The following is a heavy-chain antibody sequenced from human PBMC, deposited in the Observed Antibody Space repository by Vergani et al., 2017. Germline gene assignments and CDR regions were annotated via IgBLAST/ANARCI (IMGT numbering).Heavy chain of an antibody. CDR3: AKDKLLWFGETYYFDY. J-gene: IGHJ4*02. V-gene: IGHV3-23*04. CDR2: ISGSGGST. Sequence: VQLVESGGGLVQPGGSLRLSCAASGFTFSSYAMSWVRQAPGKGLEWVSAISGSGGSTYYADSVKGRFTISRDNSKNTLYLQMNSLRAEDTAVYYCAKDKLLWFGETYYFDYWGQGTLVTVSS. D-gene: IGHD3-10*01. CDR1: GFTFSSYA.